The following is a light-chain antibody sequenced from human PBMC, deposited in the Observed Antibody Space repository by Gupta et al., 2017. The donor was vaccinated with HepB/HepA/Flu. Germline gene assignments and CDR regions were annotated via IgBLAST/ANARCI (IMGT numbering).Light chain of an antibody. CDR1: LSTSRN. Sequence: EIVSTQYPPSLSLSPGERPSLSCRASLSTSRNLAWYQQKPSQAQRFLNYAASNGTTGIPARCSGGGARKDFTLTISSLEPEDFAVYYCQQHNNWPYTFGEGTKLEIK. J-gene: IGKJ2*01. V-gene: IGKV3-11*01. CDR3: QQHNNWPYT. CDR2: AAS.